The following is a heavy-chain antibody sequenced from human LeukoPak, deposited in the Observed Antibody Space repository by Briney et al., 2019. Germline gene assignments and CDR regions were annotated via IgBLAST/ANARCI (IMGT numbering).Heavy chain of an antibody. CDR1: GFTFSSYA. J-gene: IGHJ4*02. CDR2: ISGSGGST. D-gene: IGHD3-22*01. Sequence: PGGSLRLSCAASGFTFSSYAMSWVRQAPGKGLEWVSAISGSGGSTYYADSVKGRFTISRDNSKNTLYLQMNSLRAEDTAVYYCAKDSYYDSSGYYRYYFDYWGQGTLVTVSS. V-gene: IGHV3-23*01. CDR3: AKDSYYDSSGYYRYYFDY.